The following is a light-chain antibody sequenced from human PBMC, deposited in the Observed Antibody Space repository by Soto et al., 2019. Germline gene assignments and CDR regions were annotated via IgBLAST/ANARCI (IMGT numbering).Light chain of an antibody. J-gene: IGKJ1*01. Sequence: EIVLTQSPGTLSLFPGERGTLSCRATQSVSSNYLAWYQQKPGQAPRLLIYIASSRATGIPDRFSGSGSGTDFTLTISRLEPEDFAVYYCQQYGTSPWTFGQGTKVEIK. CDR2: IAS. CDR3: QQYGTSPWT. V-gene: IGKV3-20*01. CDR1: QSVSSNY.